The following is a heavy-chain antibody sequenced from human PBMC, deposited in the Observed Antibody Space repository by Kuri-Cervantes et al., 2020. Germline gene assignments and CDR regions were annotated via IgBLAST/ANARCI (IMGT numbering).Heavy chain of an antibody. CDR2: ISYDGSNK. J-gene: IGHJ4*02. CDR3: ASGIYGGKDY. CDR1: GFTFSNYG. Sequence: GESLKISCAASGFTFSNYGMHWVRQAPGKGLEWVAVISYDGSNKYYADSVKGRFTISRDNAKNSLYLQMNSLRAEDTAVYYCASGIYGGKDYWGQGTLVTVSS. D-gene: IGHD4-23*01. V-gene: IGHV3-30*03.